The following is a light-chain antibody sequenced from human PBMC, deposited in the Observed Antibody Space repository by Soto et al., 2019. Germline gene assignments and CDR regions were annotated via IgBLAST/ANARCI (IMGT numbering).Light chain of an antibody. J-gene: IGLJ1*01. Sequence: QPVLTQPPSASGTPGQRVTISCSGSSSNIGSNTVNWYQKFPGTSPKLLIYSSILRPSGVPDRFSGSKSGTSASLAISGLQSEDEADYYCISYRGSDTSYVFGTGTKLTVL. CDR3: ISYRGSDTSYV. CDR2: SSI. CDR1: SSNIGSNT. V-gene: IGLV1-44*01.